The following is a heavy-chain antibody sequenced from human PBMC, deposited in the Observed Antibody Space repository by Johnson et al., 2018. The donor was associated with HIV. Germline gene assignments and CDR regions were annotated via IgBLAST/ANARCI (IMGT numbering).Heavy chain of an antibody. CDR3: AKEQGGFHT. CDR1: GFTFSSYA. CDR2: ISYDGSNK. Sequence: QVQLVESGGGVVQPGRSLRLSCAASGFTFSSYAMHWVRQAPGKGLAWVAVISYDGSNKYYADSVKGRFTISRDNSKTTLDLQMNSLRPEDTAVYYCAKEQGGFHTWGQGTPVSVYS. D-gene: IGHD2-15*01. V-gene: IGHV3-30*01. J-gene: IGHJ3*02.